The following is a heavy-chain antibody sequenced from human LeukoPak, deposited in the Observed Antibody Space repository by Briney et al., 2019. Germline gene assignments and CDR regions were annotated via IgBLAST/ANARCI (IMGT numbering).Heavy chain of an antibody. CDR3: ASPVYSSSSAQYYFDY. CDR2: INPNSGGT. J-gene: IGHJ4*02. Sequence: ASVKVSCKASGYTFTGYYMHWVRQAPGQGLEWMGWINPNSGGTNYAQKFQGWVTMTRDTSTSTAYMELSRLRSDDTAVYYCASPVYSSSSAQYYFDYWGQGTLVTVSS. CDR1: GYTFTGYY. D-gene: IGHD6-6*01. V-gene: IGHV1-2*04.